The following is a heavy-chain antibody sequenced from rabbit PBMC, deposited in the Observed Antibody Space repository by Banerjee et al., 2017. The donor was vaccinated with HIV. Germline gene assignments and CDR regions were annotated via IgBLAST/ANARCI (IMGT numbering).Heavy chain of an antibody. Sequence: QEQLVESGGGLVQPEGSLTLTCKASGFSFSDRDVMCWVRQAPGKGLQWIACINASTGKPVYATWASGRFTISRTSSTTVTLRMTSLTAADRATYFCARDLVGVIGWNFYLWGQGHPRHRL. CDR3: ARDLVGVIGWNFYL. CDR2: INASTGKP. J-gene: IGHJ4*01. V-gene: IGHV1S45*01. CDR1: GFSFSDRDV. D-gene: IGHD2-1*01.